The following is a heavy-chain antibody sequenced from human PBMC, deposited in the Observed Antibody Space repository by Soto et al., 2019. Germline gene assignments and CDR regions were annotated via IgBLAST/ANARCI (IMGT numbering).Heavy chain of an antibody. CDR1: GGSISSGGYY. J-gene: IGHJ4*02. CDR3: ARSREDILTGFIFDY. Sequence: QVQLQESGPGLVKPSQTLSLTCTVSGGSISSGGYYWSWIRQHPGKGLEWIGYIYYSGSTYYNPSLKSRVTISVDTSKNQFSLKLSSVTAADTAVYYCARSREDILTGFIFDYWGQGTLVTVSS. D-gene: IGHD3-9*01. CDR2: IYYSGST. V-gene: IGHV4-31*03.